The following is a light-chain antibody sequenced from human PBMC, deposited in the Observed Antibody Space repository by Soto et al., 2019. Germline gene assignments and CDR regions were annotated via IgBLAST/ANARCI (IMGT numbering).Light chain of an antibody. J-gene: IGLJ3*02. V-gene: IGLV2-23*02. CDR2: EVS. CDR3: CSYAGSSTWV. CDR1: SSDVGSYNL. Sequence: QSVLTQPASVSGSPGQSITISCTGTSSDVGSYNLVSWYQQHPGKAPKLMIYEVSKRPSGVSNRFSGSKSGNTASLPISGLQAEDEADYYGCSYAGSSTWVFGGGTKLTVL.